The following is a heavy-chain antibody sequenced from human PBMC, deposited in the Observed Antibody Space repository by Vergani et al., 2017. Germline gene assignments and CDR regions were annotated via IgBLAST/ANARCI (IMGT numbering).Heavy chain of an antibody. V-gene: IGHV4-61*02. CDR3: ARDYSR. J-gene: IGHJ4*02. D-gene: IGHD5-18*01. CDR1: GGSISSGSYY. CDR2: IYTSGST. Sequence: QVQLQESGPGLVKPSQTLSLTCTVSGGSISSGSYYWSWIRQPAGKGLEWIGRIYTSGSTNYNPPLKSRVTISVDTSKNQFSLKLSSVTAADTAVYYCARDYSRWGQGTLVTVSS.